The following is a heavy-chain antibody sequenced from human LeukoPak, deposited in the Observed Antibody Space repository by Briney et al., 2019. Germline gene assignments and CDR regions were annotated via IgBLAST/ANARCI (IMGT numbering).Heavy chain of an antibody. V-gene: IGHV3-48*03. J-gene: IGHJ4*02. D-gene: IGHD3-22*01. CDR1: GFTFSSYE. CDR3: ARSQGTMTSPFDY. CDR2: ISSSGSTI. Sequence: PGGSLRLSCAASGFTFSSYEMNWVRQAPGKGLEWVSYISSSGSTIYYADSVKGRFTIPRDNAKNSLYLQMNSLRAEDTAVYYCARSQGTMTSPFDYWGQGTLVTVSS.